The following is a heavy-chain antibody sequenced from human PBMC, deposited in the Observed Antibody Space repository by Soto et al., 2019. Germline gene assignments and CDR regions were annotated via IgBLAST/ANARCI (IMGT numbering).Heavy chain of an antibody. V-gene: IGHV3-48*02. Sequence: PGGSLRLSCAASGSTFSNYAMNWVRQAPGKGLEWVSFISDVGTTTHYADSVRGRFTISRDNAHNSLLLQMNSLGDEDTAVYYCARDPNGILDFDFWGQGTLVTVSS. J-gene: IGHJ4*02. D-gene: IGHD2-8*01. CDR1: GSTFSNYA. CDR2: ISDVGTTT. CDR3: ARDPNGILDFDF.